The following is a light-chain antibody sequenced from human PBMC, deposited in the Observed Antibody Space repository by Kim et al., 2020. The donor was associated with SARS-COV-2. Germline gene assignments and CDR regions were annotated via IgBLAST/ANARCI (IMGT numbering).Light chain of an antibody. CDR2: AAS. CDR1: QSVSGN. Sequence: EILVTQSPATLSVSPGERATLSCRASQSVSGNLAWYQQKPGQSPRLLIYAASTRATGIPARFGGGGSGTEFTLTISSLQSEDFAIYYCQQYNKWPLTFGGGTKVDIK. J-gene: IGKJ4*01. CDR3: QQYNKWPLT. V-gene: IGKV3-15*01.